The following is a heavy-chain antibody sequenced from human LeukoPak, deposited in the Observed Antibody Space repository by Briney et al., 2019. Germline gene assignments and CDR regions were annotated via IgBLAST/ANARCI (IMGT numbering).Heavy chain of an antibody. Sequence: GGSLRLSCAASGFTLDDYAMRWVRQAPGKGLEWVSGISWNSGSIGYADSVKGRFTISRDNAKNSLYLQMNSLRAEDTALYYCAKDITGGSGSYQFDYWGQGTLVTVSS. CDR2: ISWNSGSI. J-gene: IGHJ4*02. V-gene: IGHV3-9*01. CDR3: AKDITGGSGSYQFDY. CDR1: GFTLDDYA. D-gene: IGHD3-10*01.